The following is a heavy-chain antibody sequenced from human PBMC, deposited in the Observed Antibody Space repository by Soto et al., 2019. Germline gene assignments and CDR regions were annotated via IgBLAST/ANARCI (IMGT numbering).Heavy chain of an antibody. CDR1: GGSVSSGGYY. V-gene: IGHV4-31*03. CDR2: IYYSGTT. J-gene: IGHJ4*02. CDR3: ARRALPQCINGVCYKDGFWDY. D-gene: IGHD2-8*01. Sequence: QVQLQESGPGLVKPSQTLSLTCTVSGGSVSSGGYYWSWIRQHPGTGLEWIGYIYYSGTTYFNPSLKSRASISLDTYKNEFSLKLTSVTAADTAVYYCARRALPQCINGVCYKDGFWDYWGQGALVTVSS.